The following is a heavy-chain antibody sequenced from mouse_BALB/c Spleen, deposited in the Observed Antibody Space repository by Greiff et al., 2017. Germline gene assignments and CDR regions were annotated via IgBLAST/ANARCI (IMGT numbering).Heavy chain of an antibody. Sequence: QVHVKQSGAELVRPGSSVKISCKASGYAFSSYWMNWVKQRPGQGLEWIGQIYPGDGDTNYNGKFKGKATLTADKSSSTAYMQLSSLTSEDSAVYFCARAYGNYYYAMDYWGQGTSVTVAS. CDR1: GYAFSSYW. CDR2: IYPGDGDT. D-gene: IGHD2-1*01. CDR3: ARAYGNYYYAMDY. V-gene: IGHV1-80*01. J-gene: IGHJ4*01.